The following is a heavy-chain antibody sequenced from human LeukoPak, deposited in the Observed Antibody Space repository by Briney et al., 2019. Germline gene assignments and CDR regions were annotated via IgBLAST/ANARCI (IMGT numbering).Heavy chain of an antibody. V-gene: IGHV3-15*01. CDR1: GLTFNNAW. Sequence: GGSLRLSCAASGLTFNNAWMSWVRQAPGKGLEWVGRIRSRSAGGTTDYGAPVKGRFTISRDDSKNTLYLQMNSLKAEDTAVHYCSTGGGTHDYWGQGTLVTVSS. D-gene: IGHD2-15*01. J-gene: IGHJ4*02. CDR2: IRSRSAGGTT. CDR3: STGGGTHDY.